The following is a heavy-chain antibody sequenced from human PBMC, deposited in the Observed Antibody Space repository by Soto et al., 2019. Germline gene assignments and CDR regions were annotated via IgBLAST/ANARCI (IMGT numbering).Heavy chain of an antibody. D-gene: IGHD3-10*01. CDR1: GFTFDDYG. Sequence: EVQLVESGGGVVRPGGSLRLSCAASGFTFDDYGMSWVRQAPGKGLEWVSGINWNGGSTGYADSVKGRFTISRDNAKNSLYLQMNSLRGEDTALYHCARDRGTYYYGSGSYYNGDAFDIWGQGTMVTVSS. J-gene: IGHJ3*02. CDR3: ARDRGTYYYGSGSYYNGDAFDI. V-gene: IGHV3-20*01. CDR2: INWNGGST.